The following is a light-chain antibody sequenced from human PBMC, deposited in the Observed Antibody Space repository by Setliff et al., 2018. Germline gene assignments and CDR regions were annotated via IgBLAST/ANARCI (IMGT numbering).Light chain of an antibody. Sequence: QSVLGQPPSASGTPGQRVTISCSGSSSNIGVNVVNWYQHLPGTSPKLLIYNNYQRPSGVPDRFSGSKSGSSASLAITGLQAEDEADYYCQSYGGSRSGYVFGTGTKVTVL. CDR2: NNY. CDR1: SSNIGVNV. J-gene: IGLJ1*01. V-gene: IGLV1-44*01. CDR3: QSYGGSRSGYV.